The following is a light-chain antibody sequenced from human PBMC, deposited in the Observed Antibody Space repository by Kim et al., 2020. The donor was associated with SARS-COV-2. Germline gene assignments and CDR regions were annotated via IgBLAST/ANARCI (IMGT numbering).Light chain of an antibody. CDR1: SSNIGAGYD. V-gene: IGLV1-40*01. Sequence: SVLTQPPSVSGAPGQGVTISCTGSSSNIGAGYDVHWYQQLPGTAPKLLIYGNSNRPSGVPDRFSGSKSGTSASLAITGLQAEDEADYYCQSYDSSLSGSSVFGGGTKLTVL. CDR3: QSYDSSLSGSSV. CDR2: GNS. J-gene: IGLJ3*02.